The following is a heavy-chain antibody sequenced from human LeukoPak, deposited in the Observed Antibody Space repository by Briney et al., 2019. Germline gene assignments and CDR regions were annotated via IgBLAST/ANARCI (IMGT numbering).Heavy chain of an antibody. CDR2: IYSGGST. D-gene: IGHD4-11*01. V-gene: IGHV3-53*01. Sequence: GGSLRLSCAASGFTVSSNYMSWVRQAPGKGLEWVSVIYSGGSTYYADSVKGRFTISRDHSKNTLYLQMNSLRAEDTAVYYCARAGTTGDFDYWGQGTLVTVSS. CDR1: GFTVSSNY. CDR3: ARAGTTGDFDY. J-gene: IGHJ4*02.